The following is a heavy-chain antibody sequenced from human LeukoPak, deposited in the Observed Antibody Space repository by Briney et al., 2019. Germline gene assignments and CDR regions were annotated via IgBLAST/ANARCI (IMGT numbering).Heavy chain of an antibody. CDR2: IYSDQRT. Sequence: GGSLRLSCTASGFIVSSSYMSWVRQAPGKGPEWVSIIYSDQRTFYTESVKGRFTISRDDSQNMVLLQMDSLRAEDTARYYCARDSAFSSYSHWGQGALVTVSS. J-gene: IGHJ1*01. D-gene: IGHD2-15*01. CDR1: GFIVSSSY. CDR3: ARDSAFSSYSH. V-gene: IGHV3-53*01.